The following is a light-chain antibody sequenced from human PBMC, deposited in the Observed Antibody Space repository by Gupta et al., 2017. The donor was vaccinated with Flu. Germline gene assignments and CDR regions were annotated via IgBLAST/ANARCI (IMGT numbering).Light chain of an antibody. J-gene: IGLJ2*01. CDR1: SSDVGGYDY. Sequence: QSALTQPASVSGSPGQSIAISCTVTSSDVGGYDYVSWYQQHPGKAPELVIFEVNRRPSGISDRFSGSKSGNTASLTISGLLAEDEAFYYCSSYRKSDTVVVFGGGTKLTVL. CDR2: EVN. V-gene: IGLV2-14*01. CDR3: SSYRKSDTVVV.